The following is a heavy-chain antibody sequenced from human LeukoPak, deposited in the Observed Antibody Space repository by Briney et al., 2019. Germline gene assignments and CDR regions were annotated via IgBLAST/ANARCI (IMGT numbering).Heavy chain of an antibody. Sequence: GGSLRLSCAASGFTFSSYWMSWVRQAPGKGLEWVANIKQDGSEKYYVDSVKGRFTISRDNAKNSLYLQMNSLRAEDTAVYYCARDLVITIFGVVTNNWFDPWGQGTLVTVSS. J-gene: IGHJ5*02. CDR3: ARDLVITIFGVVTNNWFDP. D-gene: IGHD3-3*01. CDR1: GFTFSSYW. V-gene: IGHV3-7*05. CDR2: IKQDGSEK.